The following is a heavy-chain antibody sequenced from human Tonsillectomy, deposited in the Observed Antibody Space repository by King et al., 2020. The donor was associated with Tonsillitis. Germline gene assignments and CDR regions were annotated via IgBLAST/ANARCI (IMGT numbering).Heavy chain of an antibody. CDR3: TAFETSGNY. CDR2: IKPDGSEK. J-gene: IGHJ4*02. Sequence: VQLVESGGGLVQPGGSLRLSCVASGFTFSNSWMSWVRQGPRKGLEWVAHIKPDGSEKYYVDSVKGRFTISRDNAKNSLYLQMNSLRVEDTALYYCTAFETSGNYWGQGNLVTVSS. D-gene: IGHD2-21*02. V-gene: IGHV3-7*01. CDR1: GFTFSNSW.